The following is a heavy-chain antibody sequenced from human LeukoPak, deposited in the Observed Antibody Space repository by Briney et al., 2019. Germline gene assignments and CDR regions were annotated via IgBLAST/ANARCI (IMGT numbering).Heavy chain of an antibody. CDR2: MNPNSGNT. V-gene: IGHV1-8*01. J-gene: IGHJ3*02. Sequence: GASVKVSCKAFGYTFTSYDINWVRQATGQGLEWMGWMNPNSGNTGYAQKFQGRVTMTRNTSISTAYMELSSLRSEDTAVYYCARGVPNSEYCSGGSCYSFVAFDIWGQGTMVTVSS. CDR3: ARGVPNSEYCSGGSCYSFVAFDI. D-gene: IGHD2-15*01. CDR1: GYTFTSYD.